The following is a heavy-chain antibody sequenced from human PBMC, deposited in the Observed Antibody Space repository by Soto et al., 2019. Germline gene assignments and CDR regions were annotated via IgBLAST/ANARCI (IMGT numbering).Heavy chain of an antibody. Sequence: GGSLRLSCAASGFTFSSYGMHWVRQAPGKGLEWVAVISYDGSNKYYADSVKGRFTISRDNSKNTLYLQMNSLRAEDTAVYYCARDCPSWSGYCLTYGMDVWGQGTTVTVSS. D-gene: IGHD3-3*01. CDR2: ISYDGSNK. J-gene: IGHJ6*02. CDR3: ARDCPSWSGYCLTYGMDV. V-gene: IGHV3-30*03. CDR1: GFTFSSYG.